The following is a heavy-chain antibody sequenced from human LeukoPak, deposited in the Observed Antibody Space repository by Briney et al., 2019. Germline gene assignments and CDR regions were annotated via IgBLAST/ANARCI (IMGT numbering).Heavy chain of an antibody. V-gene: IGHV3-30*18. J-gene: IGHJ6*02. Sequence: GGSLRLSCAASGFTFSSYGMHWVRQAPGKGLEWVAVISYDGSNKYYADSVKGRFTISRDNSKNTLYLQMNSLRAEDTAVYYCAEDAFSGPETRYYGMDVWGQGTTVTVSS. CDR1: GFTFSSYG. D-gene: IGHD5-12*01. CDR2: ISYDGSNK. CDR3: AEDAFSGPETRYYGMDV.